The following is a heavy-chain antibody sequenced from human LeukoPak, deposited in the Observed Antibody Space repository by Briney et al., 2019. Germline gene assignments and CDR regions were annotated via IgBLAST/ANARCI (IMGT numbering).Heavy chain of an antibody. V-gene: IGHV4-59*01. CDR2: IYYSGST. CDR1: RGSISSYY. D-gene: IGHD3-22*01. J-gene: IGHJ4*02. Sequence: SEALSLTCTVSRGSISSYYWSWIRQPPGQGLEWIGYIYYSGSTDYNPSLKSRVNISVDTSKNQFSLKLSSVTAADTAVYFCARVRVSSGSHPWYFDYWGQGTLVTVSS. CDR3: ARVRVSSGSHPWYFDY.